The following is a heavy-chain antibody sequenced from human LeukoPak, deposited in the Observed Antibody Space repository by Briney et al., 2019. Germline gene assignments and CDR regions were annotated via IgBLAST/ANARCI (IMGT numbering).Heavy chain of an antibody. CDR3: AKVSSSSWYYGFYFDY. J-gene: IGHJ4*02. V-gene: IGHV3-23*01. Sequence: AGGSLRLSCAASGFTFSSYAMTWVRQAPGKGLEWVSIISGSSGNKYSADSVKGRFTISRDNSKNTLYLQMNSLRAEDTAVYYCAKVSSSSWYYGFYFDYWGQGTLVTVSS. D-gene: IGHD6-13*01. CDR2: ISGSSGNK. CDR1: GFTFSSYA.